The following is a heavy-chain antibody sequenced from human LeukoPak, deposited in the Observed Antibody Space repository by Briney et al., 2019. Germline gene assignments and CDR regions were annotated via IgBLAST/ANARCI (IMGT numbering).Heavy chain of an antibody. J-gene: IGHJ4*02. CDR1: GLPIADFA. V-gene: IGHV3-43*02. CDR3: ARESGKFDY. CDR2: ISGDGVST. Sequence: GGSLRLSCVASGLPIADFAMHWVRQAPGKGLEWVSLISGDGVSTFYADSVKGRFSISRDNSRNSLSLEMNSLRTEDTAMYYCARESGKFDYWGQGTLVAVSS.